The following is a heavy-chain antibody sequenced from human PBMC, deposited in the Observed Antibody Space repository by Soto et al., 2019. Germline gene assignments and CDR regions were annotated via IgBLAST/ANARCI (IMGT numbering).Heavy chain of an antibody. V-gene: IGHV4-59*08. J-gene: IGHJ4*02. CDR1: GGSISSYY. Sequence: SETLSLTCTVSGGSISSYYWSWIRQPPGKGLEWIGYIYYSGSTNYNPSLKSRVTISVDTSKNQFSLKLSSVTAADTAVYYCARHSLSSSSPSGTYYFDYWGQGTLVTVSS. D-gene: IGHD6-13*01. CDR3: ARHSLSSSSPSGTYYFDY. CDR2: IYYSGST.